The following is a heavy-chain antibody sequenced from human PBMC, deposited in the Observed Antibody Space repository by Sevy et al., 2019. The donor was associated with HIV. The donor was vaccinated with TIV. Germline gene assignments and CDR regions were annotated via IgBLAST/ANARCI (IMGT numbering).Heavy chain of an antibody. CDR3: ARDGGTLTTPGAFDI. V-gene: IGHV4-30-2*01. J-gene: IGHJ3*02. CDR2: IYHSGNT. CDR1: GGSISSGADA. Sequence: SETLSLTCAVSGGSISSGADAWNWIRQPPGKGLEWIGYIYHSGNTYYNPSLKSRLTISVDRSKNLFSLNLSSMTAADTAVYYCARDGGTLTTPGAFDIWGQGTLVTVSS. D-gene: IGHD4-17*01.